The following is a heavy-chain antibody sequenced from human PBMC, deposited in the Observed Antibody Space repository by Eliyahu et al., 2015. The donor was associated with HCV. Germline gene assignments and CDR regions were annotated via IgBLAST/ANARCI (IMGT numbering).Heavy chain of an antibody. V-gene: IGHV3-30*18. J-gene: IGHJ4*02. CDR2: ISYDGXNK. Sequence: VQLVESGGGVVQPGRSLRLSCAASGFTFXXYGMHWVRQAPGKGLEGVAVISYDGXNKYYADSVKGRFTISRDNSKNTLYLQMNSLRAEDTAVYYCAKDPVGEYYDFWSGYYPDYWGQGTLVTVSS. CDR1: GFTFXXYG. D-gene: IGHD3-3*01. CDR3: AKDPVGEYYDFWSGYYPDY.